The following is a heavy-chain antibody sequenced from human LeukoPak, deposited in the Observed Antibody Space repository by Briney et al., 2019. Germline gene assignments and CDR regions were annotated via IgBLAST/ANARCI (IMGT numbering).Heavy chain of an antibody. CDR3: ATQRGSYLWGTDFDY. V-gene: IGHV4-4*02. J-gene: IGHJ4*02. Sequence: SETLSLTCAVSGGSISSSNWWSWVRQPPGKGLEWIGEIYHSGTTNYNPSLKSRVTMSVDKSKNQFSLKLSSVTAADTAVYYCATQRGSYLWGTDFDYWGQGTLVTVSS. D-gene: IGHD3-16*01. CDR2: IYHSGTT. CDR1: GGSISSSNW.